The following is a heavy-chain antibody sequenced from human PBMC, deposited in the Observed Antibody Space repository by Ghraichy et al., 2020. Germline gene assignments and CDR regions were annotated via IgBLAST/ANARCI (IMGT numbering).Heavy chain of an antibody. D-gene: IGHD6-13*01. Sequence: GGSLRLSCAASGFTFSSYAMNWVRQAPGKGLEWISYISNVGSTVYYTESVKGRFTISRDNAKSSLYLQLNSLRAEDTAVYYCSRDVAAAGRSFDLWGQGTMVTVSS. CDR3: SRDVAAAGRSFDL. CDR2: ISNVGSTV. CDR1: GFTFSSYA. V-gene: IGHV3-48*03. J-gene: IGHJ3*01.